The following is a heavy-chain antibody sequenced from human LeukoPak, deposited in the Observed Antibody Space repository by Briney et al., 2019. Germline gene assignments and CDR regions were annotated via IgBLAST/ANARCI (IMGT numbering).Heavy chain of an antibody. CDR1: GYTFTSYG. Sequence: ASVKVSCKASGYTFTSYGISWVRQAPGQGLEWMGWISAYNGNTNYAQKLQGSVTMTTDTSTSTAYMELRSLRSDDTAVYYCARDLAPSYYDSSGYPDYWGQGTLVTVSS. D-gene: IGHD3-22*01. J-gene: IGHJ4*02. CDR3: ARDLAPSYYDSSGYPDY. CDR2: ISAYNGNT. V-gene: IGHV1-18*01.